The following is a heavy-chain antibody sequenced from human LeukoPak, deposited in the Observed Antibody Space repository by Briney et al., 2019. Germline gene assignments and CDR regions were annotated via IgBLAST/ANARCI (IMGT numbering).Heavy chain of an antibody. CDR2: IYYSGST. V-gene: IGHV4-39*01. J-gene: IGHJ5*02. CDR1: GGSISSSSYY. D-gene: IGHD1-1*01. Sequence: SETLSLTCTVSGGSISSSSYYWGWIRQPPGKGLEWIGSIYYSGSTYYNPSLKSRVTISVDTSRNQFSLKLSSVTAADTAVYYCARRDNWNDGGWFDPWGQGTLVTVSS. CDR3: ARRDNWNDGGWFDP.